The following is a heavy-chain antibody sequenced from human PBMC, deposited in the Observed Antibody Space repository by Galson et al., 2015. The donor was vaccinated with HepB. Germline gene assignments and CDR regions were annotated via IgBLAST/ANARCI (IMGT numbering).Heavy chain of an antibody. CDR3: ARDSGNGGSQD. D-gene: IGHD2-8*01. V-gene: IGHV3-33*01. J-gene: IGHJ4*02. CDR2: IWYDGTYK. Sequence: SLRLSCAASGFIFSNYGMQWVRQAPGKGLEWVAHIWYDGTYKHYADSVKGRFTISRDNAKNTLFLQMSSLRAEDTAVYYCARDSGNGGSQDWGQGTLVSVS. CDR1: GFIFSNYG.